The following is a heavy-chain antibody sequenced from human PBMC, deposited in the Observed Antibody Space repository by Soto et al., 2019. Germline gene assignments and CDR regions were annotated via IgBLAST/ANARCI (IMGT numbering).Heavy chain of an antibody. V-gene: IGHV1-69*06. J-gene: IGHJ6*02. CDR3: ARRGYDPYYWYYGMDV. CDR2: IIPIFGTA. D-gene: IGHD5-12*01. Sequence: SVKVSCKASGGTFSSYAISWVRQAPGQRLEWMGGIIPIFGTANYAQKFQGRVTITADKSTSTAYMELSSLRSEDTSVYYCARRGYDPYYWYYGMDVWGQGTTVTVSS. CDR1: GGTFSSYA.